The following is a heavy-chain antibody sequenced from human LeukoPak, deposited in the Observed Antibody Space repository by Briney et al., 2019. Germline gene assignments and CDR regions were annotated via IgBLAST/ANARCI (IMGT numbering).Heavy chain of an antibody. Sequence: GGSLRLSCAASGFTFSSYAMSWVRQAPGKGLEWVSAISGSGGSTYYADSVKGRFTSSRDNSKNTVYLQMNSLRAEDTAVYYCARDRGRRGITMRSDAFDIWGQGTMVTVSS. CDR3: ARDRGRRGITMRSDAFDI. D-gene: IGHD3-22*01. J-gene: IGHJ3*02. CDR2: ISGSGGST. V-gene: IGHV3-23*01. CDR1: GFTFSSYA.